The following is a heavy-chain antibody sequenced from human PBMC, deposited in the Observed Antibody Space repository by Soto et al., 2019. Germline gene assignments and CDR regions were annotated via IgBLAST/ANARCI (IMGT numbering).Heavy chain of an antibody. Sequence: SETLSLTCTVSGGSISSSSYYWGWIRHPPGKGLEWIGSIYYSGSTYYNPSLKSRVTISVDTSKNQFSLKLSSVTAADTAVYYCARIAVAGPGGDWFDPWGQGTLVTVSS. D-gene: IGHD6-19*01. V-gene: IGHV4-39*01. CDR2: IYYSGST. CDR1: GGSISSSSYY. J-gene: IGHJ5*02. CDR3: ARIAVAGPGGDWFDP.